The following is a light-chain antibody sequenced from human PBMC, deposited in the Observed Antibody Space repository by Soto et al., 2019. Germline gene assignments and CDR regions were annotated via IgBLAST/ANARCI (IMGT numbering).Light chain of an antibody. Sequence: DIVMTQSPDSLAVSLGERATINCKSSQSVLYSSNNKNYLAWYQQKSGQPPKLLIYWASTRESGVPDRFSGCGSGTDFTLTISSLQAADVAVYYCQQYYSSPWTFGQGTKVEIK. J-gene: IGKJ1*01. V-gene: IGKV4-1*01. CDR3: QQYYSSPWT. CDR2: WAS. CDR1: QSVLYSSNNKNY.